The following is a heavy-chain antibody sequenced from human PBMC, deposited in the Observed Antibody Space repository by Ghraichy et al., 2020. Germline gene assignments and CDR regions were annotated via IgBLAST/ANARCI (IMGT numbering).Heavy chain of an antibody. CDR3: ARGQVRRTQNYVWGSYWAY. J-gene: IGHJ4*02. D-gene: IGHD3-16*01. Sequence: SETLSLTCAVYGGSFSGYYWSWIRQPPGKGLEWIGEINHSGSTNYNPSLKSRVTISVDTSKNQFSLKLSSVTASDTAVYYCARGQVRRTQNYVWGSYWAYWGQGTLVTVSS. CDR1: GGSFSGYY. CDR2: INHSGST. V-gene: IGHV4-34*01.